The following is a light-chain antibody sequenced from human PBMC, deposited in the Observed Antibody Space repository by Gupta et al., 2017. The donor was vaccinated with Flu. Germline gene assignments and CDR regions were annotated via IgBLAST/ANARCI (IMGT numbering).Light chain of an antibody. CDR3: QQYDDLPPLT. J-gene: IGKJ4*01. Sequence: DIQMTQSPSSLSASVGGRVTITCQASQDITNHLNWYQQKPGKAPKLLIFDASNLEPGVPSRFSGSGSGTHFTFTISSLQPEDIATYYCQQYDDLPPLTFGGGTKVEIK. CDR1: QDITNH. V-gene: IGKV1-33*01. CDR2: DAS.